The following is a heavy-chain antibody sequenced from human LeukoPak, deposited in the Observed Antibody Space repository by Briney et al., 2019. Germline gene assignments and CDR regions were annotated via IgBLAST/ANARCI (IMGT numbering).Heavy chain of an antibody. CDR1: GGSFSGYY. J-gene: IGHJ6*03. V-gene: IGHV4-34*01. Sequence: SETLSLTCAVYGGSFSGYYWSWIRQPPGKGLEWIGEINHSGSTNYNPSLKSRVTISVDTSKNQFSLKLSSVTAADTAVYYCARHVRGYDWGYYYYYMDVWGKGTTVTISS. D-gene: IGHD5-12*01. CDR2: INHSGST. CDR3: ARHVRGYDWGYYYYYMDV.